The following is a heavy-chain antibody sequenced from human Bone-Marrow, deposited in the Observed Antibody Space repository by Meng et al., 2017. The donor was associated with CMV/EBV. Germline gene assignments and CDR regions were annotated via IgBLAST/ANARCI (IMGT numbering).Heavy chain of an antibody. D-gene: IGHD1-26*01. CDR1: GFTFSSYE. CDR3: ARDGMDLPSGYYYDYGMDV. CDR2: ISSSGSTI. J-gene: IGHJ6*02. V-gene: IGHV3-48*03. Sequence: GESLKISCAASGFTFSSYEMNWVRQAPGKGLEWVSYISSSGSTIYYAGSAKGRFTISRDNAKNSLYLQMNSLRAEDTAVYYCARDGMDLPSGYYYDYGMDVWGQGTTVTVSS.